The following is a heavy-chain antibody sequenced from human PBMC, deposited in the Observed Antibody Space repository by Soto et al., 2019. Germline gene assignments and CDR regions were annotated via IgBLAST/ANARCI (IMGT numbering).Heavy chain of an antibody. Sequence: EVQLLESGGGLVQPGGSLRLSCAASGFTFSSYAMRWVRQAPVKGREWVSAISGSGGSTYYADSVKGRFTISRDNSKNTLSLQMNSLRAEDTAVYYCARRGSGSDYDYWGQGTLVTVSS. CDR3: ARRGSGSDYDY. V-gene: IGHV3-23*01. J-gene: IGHJ4*02. CDR2: ISGSGGST. D-gene: IGHD1-26*01. CDR1: GFTFSSYA.